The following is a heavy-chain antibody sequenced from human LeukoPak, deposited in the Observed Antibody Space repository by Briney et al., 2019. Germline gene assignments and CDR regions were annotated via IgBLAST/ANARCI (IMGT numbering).Heavy chain of an antibody. CDR3: AKDLMDYDILTGYYDY. V-gene: IGHV3-33*06. CDR2: IWDDGSNK. D-gene: IGHD3-9*01. Sequence: PGGSLRLSSAASGFTFSSYGMHWGRQAPGKGLERGAVIWDDGSNKYYADSVKGRFTISRDNSKNTLYLQMNSLRAEDTAVYYCAKDLMDYDILTGYYDYWGQGTLVTVSS. J-gene: IGHJ4*02. CDR1: GFTFSSYG.